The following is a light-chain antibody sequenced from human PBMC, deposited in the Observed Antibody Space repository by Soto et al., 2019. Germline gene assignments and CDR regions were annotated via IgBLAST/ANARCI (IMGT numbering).Light chain of an antibody. CDR1: QNIARY. Sequence: DIRMTQSPSSLSASVGDRVTITCRASQNIARYVNWYQQKPGKAPKLLIHAASNLESGVPSRFSGRGSGTDFTLTITSLRPEDFATYYCQQRYSVPQTFGQGTKVES. CDR3: QQRYSVPQT. CDR2: AAS. V-gene: IGKV1-39*01. J-gene: IGKJ1*01.